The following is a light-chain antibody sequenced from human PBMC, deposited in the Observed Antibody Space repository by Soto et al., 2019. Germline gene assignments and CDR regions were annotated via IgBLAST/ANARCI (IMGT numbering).Light chain of an antibody. Sequence: QSVLTQPPSASRTPGQRVTISCSGSSSNIGSSYVYWYQQLPGTAPKLLIYRNNQRPSGVPDRFSGSKSGTSASLAISGLRSEDEADYYCAAWDDSLSGVVFGGGTKLTVL. CDR3: AAWDDSLSGVV. CDR2: RNN. CDR1: SSNIGSSY. J-gene: IGLJ2*01. V-gene: IGLV1-47*01.